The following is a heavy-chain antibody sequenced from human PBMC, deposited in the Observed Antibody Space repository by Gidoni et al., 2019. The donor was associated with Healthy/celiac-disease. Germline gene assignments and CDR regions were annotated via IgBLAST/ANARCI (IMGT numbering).Heavy chain of an antibody. D-gene: IGHD3-22*01. CDR1: GFTFSNAW. CDR3: TTDRITMIVVDAFDI. V-gene: IGHV3-15*01. J-gene: IGHJ3*02. Sequence: EVQLVESGGGLVKPGGSLRLSCAASGFTFSNAWMSWVRQAPGKGLEWVGRIKSKTDGGTTDYAAPVKGRFTISRDDSKNTLYLQMNSLKTEDTAVYYCTTDRITMIVVDAFDIWGQGTMVTVSS. CDR2: IKSKTDGGTT.